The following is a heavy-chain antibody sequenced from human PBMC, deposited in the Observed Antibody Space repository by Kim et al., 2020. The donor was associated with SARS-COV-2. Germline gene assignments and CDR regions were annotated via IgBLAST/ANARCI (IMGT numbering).Heavy chain of an antibody. D-gene: IGHD1-26*01. V-gene: IGHV4-34*01. CDR3: ARGRTFSIVGATRHWFDP. CDR2: INHSGST. Sequence: SETLSLTCAVYGGSFSGYYWSWIRQPPGKGLEWIGEINHSGSTNYNPSLKSRVTISVDTSKNQFSLELSPVTAADTAVYYCARGRTFSIVGATRHWFDPWGQGTLVTVAS. CDR1: GGSFSGYY. J-gene: IGHJ5*02.